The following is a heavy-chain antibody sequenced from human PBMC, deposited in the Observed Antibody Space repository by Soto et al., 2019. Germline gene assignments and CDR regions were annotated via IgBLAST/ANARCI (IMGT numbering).Heavy chain of an antibody. CDR3: AKGGLVGATTLYFDY. D-gene: IGHD1-26*01. CDR2: ISYDGSNK. V-gene: IGHV3-30*18. J-gene: IGHJ4*02. CDR1: GFTFSSYG. Sequence: GGSLRLSCAASGFTFSSYGMHWVRQAPGKGLEWVAVISYDGSNKYYADSVKGRFTISRDNSKNTLYLQMNSLRAEDTAVYYCAKGGLVGATTLYFDYWGQGTLVTVSS.